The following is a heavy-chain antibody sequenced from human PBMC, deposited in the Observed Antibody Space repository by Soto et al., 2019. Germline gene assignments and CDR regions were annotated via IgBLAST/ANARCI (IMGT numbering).Heavy chain of an antibody. V-gene: IGHV1-2*02. CDR2: INPNSGGT. CDR1: GYTFTGYY. Sequence: ASVKVSCKASGYTFTGYYMHWVRQAPGQGXEWMGWINPNSGGTNYAQKFQGRVTMTRDTSISTAYMELSRLGSDDTAVYYCARAARVGTYYYDSSGYYYQGWFDPWGQGTLVTVSS. D-gene: IGHD3-22*01. CDR3: ARAARVGTYYYDSSGYYYQGWFDP. J-gene: IGHJ5*02.